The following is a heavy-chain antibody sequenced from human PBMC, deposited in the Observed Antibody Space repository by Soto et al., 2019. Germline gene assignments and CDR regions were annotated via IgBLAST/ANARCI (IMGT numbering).Heavy chain of an antibody. J-gene: IGHJ6*02. Sequence: QVQLVESGGGLVKPGGSLRLSCAASGLTFSDYYMSWIRQAPGKGLEWVSYITSSGGYTKYADSVQGRFTISRDNARNSPYLQMNSLRAEDTAVYYCATELDGIDVWGQGTTVTVSS. CDR1: GLTFSDYY. CDR3: ATELDGIDV. CDR2: ITSSGGYT. V-gene: IGHV3-11*05.